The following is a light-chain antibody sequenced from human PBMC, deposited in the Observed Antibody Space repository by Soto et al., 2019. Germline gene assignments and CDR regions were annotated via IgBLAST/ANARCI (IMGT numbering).Light chain of an antibody. CDR1: QSLLDSDDGNTY. V-gene: IGKV2D-29*01. Sequence: IVMTQTPLSLPATPGEPASISCRSNQSLLDSDDGNTYLDWYLQKPGQPPQLLIYEVSNRFSGVPDRFSGSGSGTDFTLKISRVEAEDVGVYYCMQSIQRPRTFGQGTKVDIK. J-gene: IGKJ1*01. CDR3: MQSIQRPRT. CDR2: EVS.